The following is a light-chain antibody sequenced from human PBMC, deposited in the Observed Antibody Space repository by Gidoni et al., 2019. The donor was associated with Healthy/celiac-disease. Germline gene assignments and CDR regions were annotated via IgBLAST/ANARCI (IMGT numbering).Light chain of an antibody. Sequence: EIKMTQSPSSLSAPVGDRVTITCRASQSISSYLNWYQQKPGKAHKLLIYAASSLQSGVPSRFSGSGSGTDFTLTISSLQPEDFATYYCQQSYSTPITFGQGTRLEIK. V-gene: IGKV1-39*01. CDR2: AAS. CDR3: QQSYSTPIT. J-gene: IGKJ5*01. CDR1: QSISSY.